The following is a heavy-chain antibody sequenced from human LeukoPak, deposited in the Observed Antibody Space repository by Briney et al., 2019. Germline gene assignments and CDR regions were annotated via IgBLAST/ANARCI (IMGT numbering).Heavy chain of an antibody. CDR2: INHSGST. J-gene: IGHJ4*02. V-gene: IGHV4-34*01. Sequence: SETLSLTCAVYGGSFSGYYWSWIRQPPGKGLEWIGEINHSGSTNYNPSLKSRVTISVDTSKNQFSLKLSSVTAADTAVYYCARRLWFGGDFDYWGQGTLVTVSS. CDR1: GGSFSGYY. D-gene: IGHD3-10*01. CDR3: ARRLWFGGDFDY.